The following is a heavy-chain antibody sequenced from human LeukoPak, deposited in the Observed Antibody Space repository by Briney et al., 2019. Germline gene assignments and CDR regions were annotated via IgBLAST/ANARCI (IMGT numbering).Heavy chain of an antibody. CDR1: GYPFSTYE. CDR3: ARGPRSDP. Sequence: GASVKVSCKTSGYPFSTYEINWVRQAAGQGLEWVGWVHPNSGNTDYAQKFQGRVTMTRDTSISTAYMELSGLRSDDTAVYFCARGPRSDPWGQGTLVTVSS. J-gene: IGHJ5*02. CDR2: VHPNSGNT. V-gene: IGHV1-8*01.